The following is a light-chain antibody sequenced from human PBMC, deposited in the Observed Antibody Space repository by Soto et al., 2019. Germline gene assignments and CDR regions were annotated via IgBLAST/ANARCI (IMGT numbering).Light chain of an antibody. Sequence: DIHMTQSPSTLSASVGDRVTSTYRASQSISSWLAWYQQKPGKAPKLLIYDASSLESGVPSRFSGSGSGTEFTLTISSLQPDDFATYYCQQYNSYSWTFGQGTKVDIK. CDR1: QSISSW. V-gene: IGKV1-5*01. J-gene: IGKJ1*01. CDR2: DAS. CDR3: QQYNSYSWT.